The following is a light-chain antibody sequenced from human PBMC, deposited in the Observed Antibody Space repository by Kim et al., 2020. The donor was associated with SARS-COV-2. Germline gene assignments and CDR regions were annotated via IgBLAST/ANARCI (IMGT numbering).Light chain of an antibody. V-gene: IGLV1-44*01. CDR2: SNS. CDR1: SSNIGSET. Sequence: QLVLTQPPSASGTPGQRVTISCSGSSSNIGSETVNWYQQLPGTAHKLLIYSNSQRPSGVPHRFSGSKSGTSASLAIGGLQYEDEADYYCAAWDDSLTGWLFGGGTQLTVL. CDR3: AAWDDSLTGWL. J-gene: IGLJ3*02.